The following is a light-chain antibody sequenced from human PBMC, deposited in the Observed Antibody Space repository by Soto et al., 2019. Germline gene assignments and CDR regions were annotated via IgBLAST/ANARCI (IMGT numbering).Light chain of an antibody. CDR3: QSYDSSLSGYV. Sequence: HYVLAQTTEVAEDPGDPEIIVGSGSSSQRGAPYDVNWFRQLPGTVPRLLIYGNNNRPSGVPDRFSGSKSGTSASLAITGLQAEDEADYYCQSYDSSLSGYVFGTGTKVTVL. J-gene: IGLJ1*01. CDR2: GNN. V-gene: IGLV1-40*01. CDR1: SSQRGAPYD.